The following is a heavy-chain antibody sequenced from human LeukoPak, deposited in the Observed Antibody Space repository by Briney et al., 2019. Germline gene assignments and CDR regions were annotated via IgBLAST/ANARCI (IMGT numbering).Heavy chain of an antibody. Sequence: PSETLSLTCAVSGYSISSGYYWGWIRQPPGKGLEWIGSIYHSGSTYYNPSLKSRVTISVDTSKNQFSLKLSSVTAADTAVYYCASAPIVVVTATFDYWGQGTLVTVSS. CDR3: ASAPIVVVTATFDY. J-gene: IGHJ4*02. D-gene: IGHD2-21*02. CDR1: GYSISSGYY. V-gene: IGHV4-38-2*01. CDR2: IYHSGST.